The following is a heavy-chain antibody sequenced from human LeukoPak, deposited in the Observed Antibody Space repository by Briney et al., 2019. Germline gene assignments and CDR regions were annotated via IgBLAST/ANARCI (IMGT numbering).Heavy chain of an antibody. D-gene: IGHD3-10*01. J-gene: IGHJ4*02. V-gene: IGHV3-23*01. CDR3: AKDRTMIRGVIVGYYFDY. Sequence: GGSLRLSCAASGFTFSSYAMSWVRQAPGKGLEWVSAISGSGGSTYYAGSVKGRFTISRDNSKNKLYLQMNSLRAEDTAVYYCAKDRTMIRGVIVGYYFDYWGQGTLVTVSS. CDR2: ISGSGGST. CDR1: GFTFSSYA.